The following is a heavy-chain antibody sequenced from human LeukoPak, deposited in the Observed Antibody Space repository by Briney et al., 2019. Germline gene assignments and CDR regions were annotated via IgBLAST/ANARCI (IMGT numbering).Heavy chain of an antibody. V-gene: IGHV4-34*01. Sequence: SETLSLTCAVYGGSFSGYYWGWIRQPPGKGLEWIGEINHSGSTNYNPSLKSRATISVDTSKNQFSLKLSSVTAADTAVYYCARETRPYNWFDPWGQGTLVTVSS. CDR1: GGSFSGYY. CDR2: INHSGST. CDR3: ARETRPYNWFDP. J-gene: IGHJ5*02.